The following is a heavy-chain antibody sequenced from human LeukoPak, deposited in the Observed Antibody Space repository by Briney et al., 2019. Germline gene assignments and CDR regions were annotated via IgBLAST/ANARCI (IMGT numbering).Heavy chain of an antibody. CDR2: IYYSGST. J-gene: IGHJ4*02. CDR3: AGLVGRYSSGLYYYYFDY. D-gene: IGHD3-22*01. V-gene: IGHV4-31*03. Sequence: TLSLTCTVSGGSISSGGYYWSWIRQHPGKGLEWMGYIYYSGSTYYNPSLKSRVTISVDTSKNQFSLRLSSVTAADTAVYYCAGLVGRYSSGLYYYYFDYWGQGTLVTVSS. CDR1: GGSISSGGYY.